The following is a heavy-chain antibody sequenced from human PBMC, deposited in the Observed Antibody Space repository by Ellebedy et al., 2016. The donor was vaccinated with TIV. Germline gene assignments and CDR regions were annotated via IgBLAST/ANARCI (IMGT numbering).Heavy chain of an antibody. CDR1: GFTFSSYN. J-gene: IGHJ5*02. D-gene: IGHD3-16*01. V-gene: IGHV3-21*06. Sequence: PGGSLRLSCAASGFTFSSYNMNWARQAPGTGLEWVSSFSTSSSFIYYSDSVKGRFTISRDNARTSLYLQMNSLRVHDTAMYYCARSYGERTSGPWGQGTLGTVSS. CDR3: ARSYGERTSGP. CDR2: FSTSSSFI.